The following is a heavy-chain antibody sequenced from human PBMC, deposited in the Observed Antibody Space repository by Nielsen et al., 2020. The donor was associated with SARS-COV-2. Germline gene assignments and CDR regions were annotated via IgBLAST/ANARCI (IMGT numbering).Heavy chain of an antibody. CDR3: AKGGCLLWAEEIRRDLDS. CDR1: AFTFSTYW. D-gene: IGHD2-21*01. J-gene: IGHJ4*02. Sequence: GGCLRLSCAASAFTFSTYWMHWVRQAPGKGLVWVSRINSDGSSTSYADSVKGRFTISRDNAKNTLYLQMNSLRAEDTAMYYCAKGGCLLWAEEIRRDLDSWGQGTLVTVSS. CDR2: INSDGSST. V-gene: IGHV3-74*01.